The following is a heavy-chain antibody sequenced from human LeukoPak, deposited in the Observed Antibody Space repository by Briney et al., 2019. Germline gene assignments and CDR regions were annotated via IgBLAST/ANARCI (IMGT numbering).Heavy chain of an antibody. V-gene: IGHV1-8*03. CDR3: ARVDGSADY. CDR1: GYTFTSYG. D-gene: IGHD3-22*01. Sequence: ASVKVSCKASGYTFTSYGISWVRQAPGQGLEWMGWMNPKSGNTGHAQKFQGRVTITRDTSISTVYMELSSLRSEDTAVYFCARVDGSADYWGQGTLVTVSS. J-gene: IGHJ4*02. CDR2: MNPKSGNT.